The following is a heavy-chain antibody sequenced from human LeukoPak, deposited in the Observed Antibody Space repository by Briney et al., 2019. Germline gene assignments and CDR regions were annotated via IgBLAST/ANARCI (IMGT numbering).Heavy chain of an antibody. Sequence: GGSLRLSCAAAGFTFDDYAMHWVRQAPGKGLEWVSGICWNSGSIGYADSVKGRFTISRDNAKNSLYLQMNSLRAEDTALYYCAKDNGRGGNFDYWGQGTLVTVSP. CDR1: GFTFDDYA. CDR2: ICWNSGSI. V-gene: IGHV3-9*01. CDR3: AKDNGRGGNFDY. D-gene: IGHD3-16*01. J-gene: IGHJ4*02.